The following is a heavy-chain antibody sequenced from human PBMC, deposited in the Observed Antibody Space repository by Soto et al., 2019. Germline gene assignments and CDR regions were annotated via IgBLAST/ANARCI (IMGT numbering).Heavy chain of an antibody. CDR2: MNPNSGNA. CDR3: ARHTAMAPGDF. J-gene: IGHJ4*02. Sequence: QVQLVQSGAEVTKPGASVKVSCKASGYTFTSYDINWVRQATGQRPEWMGWMNPNSGNAGYAEKFQGRVTMTRDTSISTAYMELSGLTSDDTAVYYCARHTAMAPGDFWGQGTLVTVS. V-gene: IGHV1-8*01. CDR1: GYTFTSYD. D-gene: IGHD5-18*01.